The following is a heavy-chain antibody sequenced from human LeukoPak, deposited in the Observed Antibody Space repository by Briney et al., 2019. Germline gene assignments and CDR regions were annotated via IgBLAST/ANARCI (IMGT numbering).Heavy chain of an antibody. J-gene: IGHJ4*02. CDR2: IRSDDST. CDR3: AKADMVRPLSFDY. V-gene: IGHV3-53*05. Sequence: GGSLRLSCAASGFTVSGNYMGWVRQAPGKGLECVSLIRSDDSTYYADSVKGRFTISRDSSKNTLYLQMNSLRAEDTAVYYCAKADMVRPLSFDYWGQGTLVTVSS. CDR1: GFTVSGNY. D-gene: IGHD3-10*01.